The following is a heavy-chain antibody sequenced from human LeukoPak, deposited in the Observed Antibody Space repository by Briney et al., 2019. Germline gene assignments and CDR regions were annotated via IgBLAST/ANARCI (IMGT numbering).Heavy chain of an antibody. CDR2: IYYGGST. CDR3: ARGAYGDPTSFDY. D-gene: IGHD4-17*01. Sequence: KPSETLSLTCTVSGGSISSYYWSWIRQPPGKGLEWIGYIYYGGSTNYNPSLKSRVTISVDTSKNQFSLKLSSVTAADTAVYYCARGAYGDPTSFDYWGQGTLVTVSS. CDR1: GGSISSYY. V-gene: IGHV4-59*01. J-gene: IGHJ4*02.